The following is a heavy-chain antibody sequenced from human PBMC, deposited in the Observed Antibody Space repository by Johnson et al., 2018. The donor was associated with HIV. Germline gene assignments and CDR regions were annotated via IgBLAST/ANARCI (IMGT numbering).Heavy chain of an antibody. D-gene: IGHD1-26*01. Sequence: VQLVESGGGVVQPGRSLRLSCAASGFTFSSYAMHWVRQAPGKGLEWVAVISYDGSNKYYADSVKGRFTISRDNSKNTLYLQMNSLRAEDTAVYYCAKDLRRWELLRNAFDIWGQGTMVTVSS. CDR2: ISYDGSNK. J-gene: IGHJ3*02. V-gene: IGHV3-30*04. CDR1: GFTFSSYA. CDR3: AKDLRRWELLRNAFDI.